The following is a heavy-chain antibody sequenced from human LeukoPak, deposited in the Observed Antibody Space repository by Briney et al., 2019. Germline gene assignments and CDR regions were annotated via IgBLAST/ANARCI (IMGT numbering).Heavy chain of an antibody. Sequence: GGSLRLSCAASGFTFSSYAMSWVRQAPGKGLEWVSAISGSGASTYYADSVKGRFTISRDNSKNTLYLQMRSLRAEDTAVYYCAKVKYSSGTTYYFDYWGQGTLVTVSS. CDR1: GFTFSSYA. V-gene: IGHV3-23*01. CDR3: AKVKYSSGTTYYFDY. D-gene: IGHD6-19*01. CDR2: ISGSGAST. J-gene: IGHJ4*02.